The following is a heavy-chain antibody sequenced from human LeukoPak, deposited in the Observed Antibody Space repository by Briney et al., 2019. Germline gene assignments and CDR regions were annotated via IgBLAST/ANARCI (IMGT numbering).Heavy chain of an antibody. CDR1: GYTFTSYY. J-gene: IGHJ4*02. Sequence: ASVKVSCKASGYTFTSYYMHWVRQAPGQGLEWMGIINPSGGSTSYAQKFQGRVTMTRDTSTSTVYMELSRLRSDDTAVYYCARDKDMGSSGGGNDYWGQGTLVAVSS. D-gene: IGHD2-15*01. V-gene: IGHV1-46*01. CDR3: ARDKDMGSSGGGNDY. CDR2: INPSGGST.